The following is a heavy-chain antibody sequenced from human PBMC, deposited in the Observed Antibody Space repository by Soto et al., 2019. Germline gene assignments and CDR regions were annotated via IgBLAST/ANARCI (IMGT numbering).Heavy chain of an antibody. CDR3: ARAQTYYYGSGSYYEL. D-gene: IGHD3-10*01. Sequence: PSETLSLTCTVSGGCISSGDYYWSWIRQPPGKGLEWIGYIYYSGSTYYNPSLKSRVTISVDTSKNQFSLKLSSVTAADTAVYYCARAQTYYYGSGSYYELWGQGTLVTVSS. V-gene: IGHV4-30-4*01. J-gene: IGHJ4*02. CDR1: GGCISSGDYY. CDR2: IYYSGST.